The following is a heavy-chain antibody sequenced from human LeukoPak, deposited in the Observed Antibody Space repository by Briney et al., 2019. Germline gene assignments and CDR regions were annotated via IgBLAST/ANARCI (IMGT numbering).Heavy chain of an antibody. J-gene: IGHJ5*02. CDR3: ARGLGCSGGSCYSNSNWSDP. V-gene: IGHV4-30-2*01. D-gene: IGHD2-15*01. CDR1: GGSISSGGYS. CDR2: IYHCGST. Sequence: PSETLSLTCAVSGGSISSGGYSWSWIRQPPGKGLEWIGYIYHCGSTYYNPSLKSRVTISVDRSKNQFSLKLSSVTAADTAVYYCARGLGCSGGSCYSNSNWSDPWGQGTLVTVSS.